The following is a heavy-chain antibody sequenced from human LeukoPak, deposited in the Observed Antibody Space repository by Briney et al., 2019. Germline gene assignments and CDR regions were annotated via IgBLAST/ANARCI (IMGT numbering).Heavy chain of an antibody. V-gene: IGHV3-30*18. J-gene: IGHJ6*02. CDR3: AKRLRYFDRDSYGMDV. CDR1: GFSFSDYG. CDR2: RSFDGSNK. Sequence: HSGGSLRLSCEASGFSFSDYGIHWVRQAPGKGLEWVALRSFDGSNKYYADSVKGRFTISRDNSKNTLYLQMKSLRAEDTAVYYCAKRLRYFDRDSYGMDVWGQGTTVTVSS. D-gene: IGHD3-9*01.